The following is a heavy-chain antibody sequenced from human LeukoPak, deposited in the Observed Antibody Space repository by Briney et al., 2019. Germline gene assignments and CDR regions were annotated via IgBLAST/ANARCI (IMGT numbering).Heavy chain of an antibody. CDR2: ISTDGGGT. V-gene: IGHV3-64*01. J-gene: IGHJ4*02. CDR3: ARYRSITYDY. D-gene: IGHD1-14*01. Sequence: GGSLRLSCAASGFTFSDYAMHWVRQAPGKGLEYVSAISTDGGGTYYTNSVKGRFTISRDNSKNALYLQMGSLRAEDMAVYYCARYRSITYDYWGQGTLVTVSS. CDR1: GFTFSDYA.